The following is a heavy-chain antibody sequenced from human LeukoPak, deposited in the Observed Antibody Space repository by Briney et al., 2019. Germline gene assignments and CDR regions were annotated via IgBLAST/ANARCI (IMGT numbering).Heavy chain of an antibody. D-gene: IGHD4-23*01. Sequence: GGSLRLSCAASGXTFDDYAMHWVRQAPGKGLEWVSRILGNGGTTYYGDSVKGRFTISRDNSKNSLFLQMFSLRTEDTALYYCAKGTRDYGGLPRWYFDLWGRGTLVTVSS. V-gene: IGHV3-43*02. CDR2: ILGNGGTT. CDR1: GXTFDDYA. CDR3: AKGTRDYGGLPRWYFDL. J-gene: IGHJ2*01.